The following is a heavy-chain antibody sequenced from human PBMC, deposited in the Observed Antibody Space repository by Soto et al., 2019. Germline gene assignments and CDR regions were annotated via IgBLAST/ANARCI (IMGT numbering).Heavy chain of an antibody. J-gene: IGHJ6*02. CDR3: ARELGYGGLQYGMDV. D-gene: IGHD5-18*01. V-gene: IGHV1-69*13. CDR1: GGTFSSYA. CDR2: IIPIFGTA. Sequence: ASVKVSCKASGGTFSSYAISWVRQAPGQGLEWMGGIIPIFGTANYAQKFQGRVTITADESTSTAYMELSSLRSEDTAVYYCARELGYGGLQYGMDVWGQGTTVTVSS.